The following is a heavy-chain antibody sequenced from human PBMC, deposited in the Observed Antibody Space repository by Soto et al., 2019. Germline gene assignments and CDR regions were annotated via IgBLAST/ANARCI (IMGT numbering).Heavy chain of an antibody. CDR2: ISYDGSNK. V-gene: IGHV3-30-3*01. CDR1: GFTFSSYA. Sequence: QVQLVESGGGVVQPGRSLRLCCAASGFTFSSYAMHWVRQAPGKGLEWVAVISYDGSNKYYADSVKGRFTISRDNSKNTLYLQMNSLRAEDTAVYYCAITGPHYGDYGLLDDYWGQGTLVTVSS. CDR3: AITGPHYGDYGLLDDY. J-gene: IGHJ4*02. D-gene: IGHD4-17*01.